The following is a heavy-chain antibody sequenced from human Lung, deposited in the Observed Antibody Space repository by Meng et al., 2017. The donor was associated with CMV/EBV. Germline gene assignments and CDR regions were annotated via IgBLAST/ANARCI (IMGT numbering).Heavy chain of an antibody. CDR2: IKSKFDGETT. CDR3: TTDRPRSGGKTHDY. Sequence: EVQLVESGGGLVKPGGSLRLSCTGSGSGFIFSNLWINWVRQAPGKGLEWVGRIKSKFDGETTDYAAPVKGRFTISRDDSRNTLYLYMNSLKTEDTAVYYCTTDRPRSGGKTHDYWDHGPLVTVYS. J-gene: IGHJ4*01. D-gene: IGHD4-23*01. V-gene: IGHV3-15*01. CDR1: GSGFIFSNLW.